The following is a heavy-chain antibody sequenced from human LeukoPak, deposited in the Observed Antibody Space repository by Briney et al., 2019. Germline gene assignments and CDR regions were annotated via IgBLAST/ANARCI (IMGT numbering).Heavy chain of an antibody. J-gene: IGHJ6*03. V-gene: IGHV1-2*02. CDR3: ARSGDDYYDGSGYYYPYYYYYMDV. CDR2: INPNSGGT. Sequence: ASVKVSCKASGYTFTGYYMHWVRQAPGQGLEWMGWINPNSGGTNYAQKFQGRVTMTRDTSISTAYMELSRLRSDDTAVYYCARSGDDYYDGSGYYYPYYYYYMDVWGKGTTVTVSS. CDR1: GYTFTGYY. D-gene: IGHD3-22*01.